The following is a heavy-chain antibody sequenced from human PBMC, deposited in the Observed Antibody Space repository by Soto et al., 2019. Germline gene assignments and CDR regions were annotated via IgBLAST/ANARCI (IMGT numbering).Heavy chain of an antibody. J-gene: IGHJ4*02. CDR1: GGSISSGGYY. CDR2: IYYSGST. CDR3: ARSPHFDGYNDY. V-gene: IGHV4-31*03. D-gene: IGHD3-9*01. Sequence: SETPSLTRPVSGGSISSGGYYWSWIRQHPGKGLEWIGYIYYSGSTYYNPSLKSRVTISVDTSKNQFSLKLSSVTEADTAVYYCARSPHFDGYNDYWGQGTLVTVSS.